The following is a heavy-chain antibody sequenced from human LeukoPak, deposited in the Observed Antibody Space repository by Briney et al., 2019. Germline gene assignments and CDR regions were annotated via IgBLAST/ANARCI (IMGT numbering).Heavy chain of an antibody. Sequence: SETLSLTCTVSGGSISSYYWSWIRQPPGKGLEWIGEINHSGSTEYNPSLKSRVTISVDTFKNQFSLNLSSVTAADTAVYYCARGGRDDYNYSHYYYYYMDVWGKGTTVTVSS. CDR2: INHSGST. V-gene: IGHV4-34*01. J-gene: IGHJ6*03. D-gene: IGHD5-24*01. CDR3: ARGGRDDYNYSHYYYYYMDV. CDR1: GGSISSYY.